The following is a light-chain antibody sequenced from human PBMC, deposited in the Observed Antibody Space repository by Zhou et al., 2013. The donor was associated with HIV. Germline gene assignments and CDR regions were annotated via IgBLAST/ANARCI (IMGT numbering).Light chain of an antibody. Sequence: DIQMTQSPSSLSASVGDRVNITCRASQSINKYLNWYQQKPGKAPKLLIYAASSLQSGVPTRFSGSGSGTNFILTISSLQPEDFATYSCQQSYSSPWTFGPGTNVEIK. CDR2: AAS. V-gene: IGKV1-39*01. CDR1: QSINKY. J-gene: IGKJ1*01. CDR3: QQSYSSPWT.